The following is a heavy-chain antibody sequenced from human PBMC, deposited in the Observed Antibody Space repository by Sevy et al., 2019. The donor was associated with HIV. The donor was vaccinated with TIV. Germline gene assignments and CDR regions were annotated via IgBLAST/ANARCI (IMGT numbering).Heavy chain of an antibody. CDR3: AKEGAYSYTTYFDY. CDR1: GFSFSGYA. D-gene: IGHD1-26*01. CDR2: ISFDGSNK. V-gene: IGHV3-30*18. Sequence: GGSLRLSCAASGFSFSGYAIHWVRQAPGKGLEWVAVISFDGSNKYYADCVKGRFTISRDNSKNTLFLQMNSLRAEDTAVYYCAKEGAYSYTTYFDYWGQGTVVTVSS. J-gene: IGHJ4*02.